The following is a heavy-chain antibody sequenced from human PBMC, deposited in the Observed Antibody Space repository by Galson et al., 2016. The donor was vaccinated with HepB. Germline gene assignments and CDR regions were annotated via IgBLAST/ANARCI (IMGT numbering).Heavy chain of an antibody. J-gene: IGHJ4*02. CDR3: AVIRRRFCSGGSCRPIDS. Sequence: TCTVSGGSISNSPHYWGWIRQPPGKGLEWIGSIYYSGITYYNPSLKNRVSISVDTSKNQFSLKLDSVTAADTAVYYCAVIRRRFCSGGSCRPIDSWGQGTLVIVSS. V-gene: IGHV4-39*01. D-gene: IGHD2-15*01. CDR2: IYYSGIT. CDR1: GGSISNSPHY.